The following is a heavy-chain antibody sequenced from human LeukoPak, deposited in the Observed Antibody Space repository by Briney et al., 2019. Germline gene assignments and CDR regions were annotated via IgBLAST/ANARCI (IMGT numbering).Heavy chain of an antibody. J-gene: IGHJ4*02. CDR2: IYSGGST. CDR1: GFTVSSNY. CDR3: ARNRGFGEGRLDY. V-gene: IGHV3-53*01. D-gene: IGHD3-10*01. Sequence: GGSLRLSCAASGFTVSSNYMSWVRQAPGKGLEWVSVIYSGGSTYYADSVKGRFTISRDNFKNTLYLQMNSLRAEDTAVYYCARNRGFGEGRLDYWGQGTLVTVSS.